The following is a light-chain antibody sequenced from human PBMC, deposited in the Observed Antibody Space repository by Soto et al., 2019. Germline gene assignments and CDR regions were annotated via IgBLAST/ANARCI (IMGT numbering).Light chain of an antibody. CDR1: QSISTW. V-gene: IGKV1-5*03. CDR3: QQYNDSFPYT. CDR2: KAF. J-gene: IGKJ2*01. Sequence: DIQLTQSPSTLSASIGDRVTITCRASQSISTWLAWYQQKPGTAPKLLIYKAFTLEGGVPSRFSGSRSGTEFTLTVSSLQPDDFATYYCQQYNDSFPYTFGQGTKLEIK.